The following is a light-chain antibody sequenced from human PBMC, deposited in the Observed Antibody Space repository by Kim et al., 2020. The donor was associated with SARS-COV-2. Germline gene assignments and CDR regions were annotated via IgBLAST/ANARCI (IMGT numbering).Light chain of an antibody. CDR3: NSRDSSGNHLRV. V-gene: IGLV3-19*01. CDR1: SLRSYY. CDR2: GKN. Sequence: SSELTQDPAVSVALGQTVRITCQGDSLRSYYASWYQQKPGQAPVLVIYGKNNRPSGIPDRFSGSSSGNTVSLTITGAQAEDEADYYCNSRDSSGNHLRVFGGGTQLTVL. J-gene: IGLJ3*02.